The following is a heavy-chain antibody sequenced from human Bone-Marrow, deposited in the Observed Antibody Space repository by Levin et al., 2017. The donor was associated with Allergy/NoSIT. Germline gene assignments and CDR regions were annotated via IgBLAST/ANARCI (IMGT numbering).Heavy chain of an antibody. CDR2: ISSSGSTR. V-gene: IGHV3-48*03. J-gene: IGHJ3*02. D-gene: IGHD2-15*01. CDR3: ARDRYCSGGSCYRNDAVDI. Sequence: GGSLRLSCAASGFTFSSYEMNWVRQSPGKGLEWVSYISSSGSTRYYADSVKGRITISRDNAKNSLYLQMNSLRAEDTAVYYCARDRYCSGGSCYRNDAVDIWGQGTMVTVSS. CDR1: GFTFSSYE.